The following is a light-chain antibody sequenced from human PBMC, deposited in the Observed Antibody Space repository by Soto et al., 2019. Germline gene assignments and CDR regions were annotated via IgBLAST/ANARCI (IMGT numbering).Light chain of an antibody. CDR2: DAF. J-gene: IGKJ1*01. CDR1: QSVSSY. Sequence: EIVLTQSPATLSSFPGDRVTLSCRASQSVSSYLAWYQQKPGQAPRLLIYDAFNRATGIPARFSGSGSGTDFTLTISSLQPEDFAIYYCHQRQSWPRTFGQGTKVDIK. CDR3: HQRQSWPRT. V-gene: IGKV3-11*01.